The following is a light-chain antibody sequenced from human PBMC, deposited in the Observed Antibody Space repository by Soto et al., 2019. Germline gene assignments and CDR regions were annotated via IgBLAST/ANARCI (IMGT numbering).Light chain of an antibody. V-gene: IGKV1-5*03. Sequence: DIQMTQSPPTLSASVGDRVTITCRASQNIDTWLAWYQQKPGKAPRLLIYKASSLESGVPSRFSGSGSGTEFTLTISSLQPDDFATYYCQQYDNYPFTFGPGTKVDIK. CDR1: QNIDTW. J-gene: IGKJ3*01. CDR3: QQYDNYPFT. CDR2: KAS.